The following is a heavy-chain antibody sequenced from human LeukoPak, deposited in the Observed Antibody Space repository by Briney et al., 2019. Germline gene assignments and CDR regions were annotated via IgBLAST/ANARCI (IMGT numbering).Heavy chain of an antibody. CDR3: ARGGGSYDSSGYYYAWY. V-gene: IGHV3-33*01. CDR2: IWYDGSNK. Sequence: AGGSLRLSCAASGFTFSSYGMHWVRQAPGKGLEWVAVIWYDGSNKYYADSVKGRFTISRDNSKNTLYLQTNSLRAEDTAVYYCARGGGSYDSSGYYYAWYWGQGTLVTVSS. D-gene: IGHD3-22*01. CDR1: GFTFSSYG. J-gene: IGHJ4*02.